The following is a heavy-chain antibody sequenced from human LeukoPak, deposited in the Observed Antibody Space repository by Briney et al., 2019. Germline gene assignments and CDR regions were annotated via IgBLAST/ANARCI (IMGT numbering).Heavy chain of an antibody. CDR3: ARGGDGYDQIDY. CDR1: GNTFTRYY. V-gene: IGHV1-46*01. CDR2: INPSGGST. Sequence: GASVKVSCKASGNTFTRYYMHWVRQAPGQGPVWMGIINPSGGSTSYAQKFQARVTMTRDTSTSTVYMELSSLRFEDTAVYYCARGGDGYDQIDYWGQGTLVTVSS. D-gene: IGHD5-24*01. J-gene: IGHJ4*02.